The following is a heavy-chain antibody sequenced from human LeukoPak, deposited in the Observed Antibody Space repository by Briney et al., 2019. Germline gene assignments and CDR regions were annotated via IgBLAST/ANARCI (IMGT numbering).Heavy chain of an antibody. CDR2: INSDGSST. D-gene: IGHD6-6*01. Sequence: GGSLRLSCAASGFTFSSYWMHWVRQAPGKGLVWVSRINSDGSSTSYADSVKGRFTISRDNAKNSLYLQMNSLRAEDTAVYYCARDGQAAPDAFDIWGQGTMVTVSS. V-gene: IGHV3-74*01. J-gene: IGHJ3*02. CDR1: GFTFSSYW. CDR3: ARDGQAAPDAFDI.